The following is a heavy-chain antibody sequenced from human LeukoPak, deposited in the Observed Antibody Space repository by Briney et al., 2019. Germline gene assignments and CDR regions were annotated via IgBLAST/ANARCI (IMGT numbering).Heavy chain of an antibody. Sequence: GGSLRLSCAASGFTFSSYGMNWVRQAPGKGLEWVSTSRGSGGITYYADSVKGRFTISRDHSRNTLYLQMDGLRVEDTAVYYCAKGYADYGADAFDIWGQGTMVTVSS. D-gene: IGHD4-17*01. CDR1: GFTFSSYG. CDR3: AKGYADYGADAFDI. V-gene: IGHV3-23*01. J-gene: IGHJ3*02. CDR2: SRGSGGIT.